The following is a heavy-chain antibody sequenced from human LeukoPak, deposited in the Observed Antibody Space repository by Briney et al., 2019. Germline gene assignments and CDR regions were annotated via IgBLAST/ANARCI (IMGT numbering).Heavy chain of an antibody. CDR2: ISGSGGST. Sequence: GGPLRLSCAASGFTFSSYAMSWVRQAPGKGLEWVSAISGSGGSTYYADSVKGRFTISRDNSKNTLYLQMNSLRAEDTAVYYCAKVGSSGWWPFDYWGQGTLVTVSS. CDR1: GFTFSSYA. CDR3: AKVGSSGWWPFDY. D-gene: IGHD6-19*01. J-gene: IGHJ4*02. V-gene: IGHV3-23*01.